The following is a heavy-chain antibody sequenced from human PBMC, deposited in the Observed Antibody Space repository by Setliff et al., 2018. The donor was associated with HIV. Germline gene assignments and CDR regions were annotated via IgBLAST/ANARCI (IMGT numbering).Heavy chain of an antibody. CDR2: IDNSGST. V-gene: IGHV4-39*07. Sequence: PSETLSLTCTVSGGSISSSNYYWGWIRQPPGKGLEWVGSIDNSGSTYYTPSLNSRVTMSVDTSENQFSLKLSSVTAADTAVYYCAISYYYGSGIPGYYFDYWGQGTLVTVSS. CDR1: GGSISSSNYY. CDR3: AISYYYGSGIPGYYFDY. D-gene: IGHD3-10*01. J-gene: IGHJ4*02.